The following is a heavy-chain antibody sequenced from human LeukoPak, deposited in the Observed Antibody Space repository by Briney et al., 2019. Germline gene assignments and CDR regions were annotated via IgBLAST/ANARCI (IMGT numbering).Heavy chain of an antibody. Sequence: GGSLRLSCAASGFTFSDYYMSWIRQAPGKGLEWVSYISSSGSTIYYADSVKGRFTISRDNAKNTLYLQMNSLRAEDTAVYYCARGTYYYDSSGYYLSYYFDYWGQGTLVTVSS. CDR3: ARGTYYYDSSGYYLSYYFDY. J-gene: IGHJ4*02. CDR2: ISSSGSTI. V-gene: IGHV3-11*04. CDR1: GFTFSDYY. D-gene: IGHD3-22*01.